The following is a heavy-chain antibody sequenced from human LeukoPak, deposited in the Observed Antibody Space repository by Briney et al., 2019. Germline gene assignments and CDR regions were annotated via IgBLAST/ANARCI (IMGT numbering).Heavy chain of an antibody. D-gene: IGHD4-17*01. CDR2: ISDDGRGK. Sequence: PGGSLRLSCAASGFSFISYGMHWVRQAPGKGLEWVGGISDDGRGKDYADSVKGRVTISRDNSKDTLYQQMNRLRAEDPAVYYCAKRPSDYGDYVSYFDYWGQGTLVTVSS. CDR1: GFSFISYG. CDR3: AKRPSDYGDYVSYFDY. V-gene: IGHV3-30*18. J-gene: IGHJ4*02.